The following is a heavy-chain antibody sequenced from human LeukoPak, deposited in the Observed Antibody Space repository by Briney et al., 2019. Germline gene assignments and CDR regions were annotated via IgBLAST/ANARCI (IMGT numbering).Heavy chain of an antibody. D-gene: IGHD3-22*01. V-gene: IGHV1-24*01. Sequence: GASVKVSCKVSGYTLTELSMHWVRQAPGKGLEWMGGFDPEDGETIYAQKFQGRVTMTEDTSKDTAYMELSSLRSEDTAVYYCATDPISYYYDSSGTQIDYWGQGTLVTVSS. CDR3: ATDPISYYYDSSGTQIDY. CDR2: FDPEDGET. CDR1: GYTLTELS. J-gene: IGHJ4*02.